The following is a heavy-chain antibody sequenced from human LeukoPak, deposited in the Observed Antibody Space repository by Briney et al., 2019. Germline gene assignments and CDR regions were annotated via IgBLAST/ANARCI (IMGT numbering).Heavy chain of an antibody. D-gene: IGHD3-10*01. CDR1: GFTFSDSY. V-gene: IGHV3-11*04. Sequence: GGSLRLSCAASGFTFSDSYMSWIRQAPGKGLEWVSYISSSGSTIYYADSVKGRFTISRDNANNSLYLQMNSLRAEDTAVYYCARDTPPPYGSGSLGYFDYWGQGTLVTVSS. CDR3: ARDTPPPYGSGSLGYFDY. J-gene: IGHJ4*02. CDR2: ISSSGSTI.